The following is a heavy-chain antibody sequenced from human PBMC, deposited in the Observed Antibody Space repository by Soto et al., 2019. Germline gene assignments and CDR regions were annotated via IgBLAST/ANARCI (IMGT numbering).Heavy chain of an antibody. CDR3: ARGLTYYYGSGRNWFDP. CDR2: ISSSSSTI. CDR1: GFTFSNYW. D-gene: IGHD3-10*01. V-gene: IGHV3-48*02. J-gene: IGHJ5*02. Sequence: GGSLRLSCAASGFTFSNYWMHWVRQVPGEGLVWVSSISSSSSTIDYADSVKGRFTISRDNAKNSLSLQMNSLRDEDTALYYCARGLTYYYGSGRNWFDPWGQGTL.